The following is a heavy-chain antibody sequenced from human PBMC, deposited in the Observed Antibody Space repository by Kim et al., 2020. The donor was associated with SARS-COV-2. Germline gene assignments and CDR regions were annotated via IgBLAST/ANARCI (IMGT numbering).Heavy chain of an antibody. Sequence: GGSLRLSCAASGFTFSSYAMSWVRQAPGKGLEWVSAISGSGGSTYYADSVKGRFTISRDNSKNTLYLQMNSLRAEDTAVYYCAKDSAITIFGVAPIYYYGMDVWGQGTTDTVSS. J-gene: IGHJ6*02. CDR1: GFTFSSYA. V-gene: IGHV3-23*01. CDR2: ISGSGGST. CDR3: AKDSAITIFGVAPIYYYGMDV. D-gene: IGHD3-3*01.